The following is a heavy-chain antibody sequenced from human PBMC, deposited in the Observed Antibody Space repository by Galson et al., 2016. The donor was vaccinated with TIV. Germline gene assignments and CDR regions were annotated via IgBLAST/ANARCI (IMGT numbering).Heavy chain of an antibody. D-gene: IGHD3-22*01. Sequence: SVKVSCKASGDTFSSFVISWVRQAPGQGLEWMGGIIPLFGEAHYAQKFQGRVTISADESTSTVYMELSGLRSGDTAMYYCARGRGIYDSSGYFLFDHWGQGTLVTVSS. CDR2: IIPLFGEA. V-gene: IGHV1-69*13. J-gene: IGHJ5*02. CDR1: GDTFSSFV. CDR3: ARGRGIYDSSGYFLFDH.